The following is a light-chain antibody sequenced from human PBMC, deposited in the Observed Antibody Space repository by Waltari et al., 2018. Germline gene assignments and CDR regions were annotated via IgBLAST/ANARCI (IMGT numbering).Light chain of an antibody. Sequence: IQMTQSPSSLSASVGDRVTITCRASQGISNDLAWFPQKPGKVPKLLIYAASTLQLGVPSRFSGRGSGTDFSLTISSLQPEDVATYYCQKYNTGLTFGGGTKVEIK. V-gene: IGKV1-27*01. CDR3: QKYNTGLT. CDR2: AAS. CDR1: QGISND. J-gene: IGKJ4*01.